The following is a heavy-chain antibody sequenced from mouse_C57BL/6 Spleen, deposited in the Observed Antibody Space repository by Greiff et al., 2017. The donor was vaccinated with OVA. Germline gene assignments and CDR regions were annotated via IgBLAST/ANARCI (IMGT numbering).Heavy chain of an antibody. CDR2: IDPETGGT. CDR3: TRGYYSTLFAY. Sequence: QVQLQQSGAELVRPGASVTLSCKASGYTFTDYEMHWVKQTPVHGLEWIGAIDPETGGTAYNQKFKGKAILTADKSSSTAYMELRGLTSEDSAVYYCTRGYYSTLFAYWGQGTLVTVSA. J-gene: IGHJ3*01. CDR1: GYTFTDYE. D-gene: IGHD2-5*01. V-gene: IGHV1-15*01.